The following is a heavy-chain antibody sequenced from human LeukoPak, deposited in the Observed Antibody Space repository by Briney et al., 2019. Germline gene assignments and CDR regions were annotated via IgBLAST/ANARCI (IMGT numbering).Heavy chain of an antibody. CDR1: GGSISSSSYY. CDR3: ARSQLEETPPDAFDI. Sequence: SETLSLNCTVSGGSISSSSYYWGWIRQPPGKGLEWIGSIYYSGSTYYNPSLKSRVTISVDTSRNQFSLKLSSVTAADTAVYYCARSQLEETPPDAFDIWGQGTMVTVSS. J-gene: IGHJ3*02. D-gene: IGHD5-24*01. V-gene: IGHV4-39*07. CDR2: IYYSGST.